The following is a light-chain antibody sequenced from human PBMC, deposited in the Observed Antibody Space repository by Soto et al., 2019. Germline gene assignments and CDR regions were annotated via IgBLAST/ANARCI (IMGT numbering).Light chain of an antibody. CDR2: DND. CDR1: SPNIGKNF. Sequence: QSYLTQPPSVSAAPGQKFTISCSGSSPNIGKNFVSWYQQVPGTAPKLLIYDNDKRPSGIPDRFSGSKSGASATLDITGLQTGDEADYYCGTWDSSLRGGVFGTGTKVTVL. J-gene: IGLJ1*01. V-gene: IGLV1-51*01. CDR3: GTWDSSLRGGV.